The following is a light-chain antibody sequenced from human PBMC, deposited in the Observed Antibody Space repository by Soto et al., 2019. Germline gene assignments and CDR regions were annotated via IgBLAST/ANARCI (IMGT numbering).Light chain of an antibody. Sequence: QSVLTQPPSASGTPGQRVTISCSGSSSNIGSNTVNWYQQLPGTAPKLLIYSSSQRPSGVPDRFSGSKSGTSASLAISGLQSEDEADYYCAAWDDSLNAVVFGGGTQLTVL. CDR3: AAWDDSLNAVV. J-gene: IGLJ2*01. V-gene: IGLV1-44*01. CDR1: SSNIGSNT. CDR2: SSS.